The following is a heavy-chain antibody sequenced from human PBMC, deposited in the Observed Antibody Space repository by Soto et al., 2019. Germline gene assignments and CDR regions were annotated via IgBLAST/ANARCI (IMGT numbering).Heavy chain of an antibody. J-gene: IGHJ4*02. Sequence: SETLSLTCAVYGGSFSGYYWSWIRQPPGKGLEWIGEINHSGSTHYNPSLKSRVTISVDTSKNQFSLKLSSVTAADTAVYYCAGVAGSYFDYWGQGTLVTVSS. CDR1: GGSFSGYY. CDR3: AGVAGSYFDY. CDR2: INHSGST. V-gene: IGHV4-34*01. D-gene: IGHD6-19*01.